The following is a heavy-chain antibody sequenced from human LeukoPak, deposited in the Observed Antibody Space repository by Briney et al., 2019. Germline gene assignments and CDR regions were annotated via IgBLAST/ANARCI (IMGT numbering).Heavy chain of an antibody. J-gene: IGHJ5*02. CDR2: INHSGST. D-gene: IGHD6-19*01. CDR1: GGSISSYY. Sequence: SETLSLTCTVSGGSISSYYWSWIRQPPGKGLEWIGEINHSGSTNYNPSLKSRVTISVDTSKNQFSLKLSSVTAADTAVYYCATGVAVAGTQRFDPWGQGTLVTVSS. V-gene: IGHV4-34*01. CDR3: ATGVAVAGTQRFDP.